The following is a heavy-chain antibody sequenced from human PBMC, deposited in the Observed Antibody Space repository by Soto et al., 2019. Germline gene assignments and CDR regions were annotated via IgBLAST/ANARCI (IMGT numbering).Heavy chain of an antibody. CDR1: GFSLSTSGVG. CDR3: AHRLPPSDFGTSPAAMRWGWFDP. D-gene: IGHD2-2*01. J-gene: IGHJ5*02. Sequence: QITLKESGPPLVKPTQTLTLTCTFSGFSLSTSGVGVGWIRQPPGKALEWLALIYWDDDKRYSPSLKSRLTIPKNTSKNQVVLTMTTMDPVDTATDYRAHRLPPSDFGTSPAAMRWGWFDPWGQGTLVTVAS. CDR2: IYWDDDK. V-gene: IGHV2-5*02.